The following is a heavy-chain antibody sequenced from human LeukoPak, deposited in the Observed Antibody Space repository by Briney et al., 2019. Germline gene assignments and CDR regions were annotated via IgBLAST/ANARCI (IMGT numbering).Heavy chain of an antibody. CDR1: GGSITSSSYY. J-gene: IGHJ4*02. CDR2: IYYSGSP. CDR3: ARGPNYYDSSGYTYYFDY. Sequence: SETLSLTCTVSGGSITSSSYYWGWIRQPPGKGLEWIGSIYYSGSPYYNPSLKSRVTISVDTSKNQFSLKLSSVTAADTAVYYCARGPNYYDSSGYTYYFDYWGQGTLVTVSS. V-gene: IGHV4-39*07. D-gene: IGHD3-22*01.